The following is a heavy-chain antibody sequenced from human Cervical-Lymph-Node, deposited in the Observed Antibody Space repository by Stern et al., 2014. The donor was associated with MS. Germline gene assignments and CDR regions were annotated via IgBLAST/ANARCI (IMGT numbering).Heavy chain of an antibody. J-gene: IGHJ4*02. CDR3: VRGIDFDY. Sequence: EVQLVESGGDLVQPGGSLRLSCVASEFILRRYSLNWVRQAPGKGLEGVSYISDSSGTTYYADSVKGRFTISRDNAKNTLYLQMNSLRDDDTAVYYCVRGIDFDYWGQGTLVTVSS. D-gene: IGHD2-15*01. CDR1: EFILRRYS. CDR2: ISDSSGTT. V-gene: IGHV3-48*02.